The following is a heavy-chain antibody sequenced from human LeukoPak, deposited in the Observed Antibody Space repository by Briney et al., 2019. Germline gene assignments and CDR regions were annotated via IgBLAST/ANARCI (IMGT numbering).Heavy chain of an antibody. J-gene: IGHJ3*02. CDR1: GFTVSSSY. V-gene: IGHV3-53*01. Sequence: GGSLRLSCAASGFTVSSSYMSWVRQAPGKGLEWVSVIYSGGITYYADSVKGRFTISRDNAKNSLYLQMNSLRAEDTAVYYCARDNWGYSYGYAFDIWGQGTMVTVSS. CDR2: IYSGGIT. D-gene: IGHD5-18*01. CDR3: ARDNWGYSYGYAFDI.